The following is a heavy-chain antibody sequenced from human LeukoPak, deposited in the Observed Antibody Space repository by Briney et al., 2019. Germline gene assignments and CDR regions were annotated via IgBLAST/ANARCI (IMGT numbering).Heavy chain of an antibody. D-gene: IGHD3-9*01. CDR3: ARDRGLTGYSYYYYYYGMDV. CDR2: ISAYNGNT. J-gene: IGHJ6*02. V-gene: IGHV1-18*01. Sequence: ASVKVSCKASGYTFTSCGISWVRQAPGQGLEWMGWISAYNGNTNYAQKLQGRVTMTTDTSTGTAYMELRSLRSDDTAVYYCARDRGLTGYSYYYYYYGMDVWGQGTTVTVSS. CDR1: GYTFTSCG.